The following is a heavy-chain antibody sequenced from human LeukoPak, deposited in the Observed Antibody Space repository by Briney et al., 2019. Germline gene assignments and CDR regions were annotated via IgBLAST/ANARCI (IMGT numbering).Heavy chain of an antibody. J-gene: IGHJ6*02. V-gene: IGHV1-46*01. Sequence: ASVKVSRKASGYTFTGYYMHWVRQAPGQGLEWMGIINPSGGSTSYAQKFQGRVTMTRDTSTSTVYMELSSLRSEDTAVYYCAKTTVTPYYYYGMDVWGQGTTVTVSS. CDR1: GYTFTGYY. CDR3: AKTTVTPYYYYGMDV. CDR2: INPSGGST. D-gene: IGHD4-11*01.